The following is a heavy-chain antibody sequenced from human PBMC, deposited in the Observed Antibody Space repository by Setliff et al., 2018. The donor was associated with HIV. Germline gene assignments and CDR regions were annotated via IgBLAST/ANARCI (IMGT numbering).Heavy chain of an antibody. J-gene: IGHJ4*02. CDR2: IYPGDSDT. V-gene: IGHV5-51*01. D-gene: IGHD3-16*01. Sequence: PGASLKISCQGSAYSFTTYWLGWVRKMPGKGLAWMGIIYPGDSDTRYSPSFQGQVTISADKSISTAYLQWSSLKASDTAMYYCARLDSDALRYFDYWGQGTLVTVSS. CDR3: ARLDSDALRYFDY. CDR1: AYSFTTYW.